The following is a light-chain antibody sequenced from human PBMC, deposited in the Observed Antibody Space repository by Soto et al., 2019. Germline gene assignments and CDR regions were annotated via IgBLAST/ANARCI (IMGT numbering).Light chain of an antibody. Sequence: QSALTQPASVSGSPGQSITISCTGTSSDIGTYKYVSWFQHHPGKAPKLIIYEVSKRPSGVPDRFSGSKSGNTASLTVSGLQAEDEADYYCSSYAGRNSYVFGTGTKVTVL. V-gene: IGLV2-8*01. CDR3: SSYAGRNSYV. CDR2: EVS. J-gene: IGLJ1*01. CDR1: SSDIGTYKY.